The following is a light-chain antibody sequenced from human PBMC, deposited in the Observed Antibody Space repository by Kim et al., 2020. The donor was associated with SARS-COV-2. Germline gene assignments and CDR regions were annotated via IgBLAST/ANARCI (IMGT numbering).Light chain of an antibody. V-gene: IGKV1-5*03. CDR1: QSISSW. CDR2: ESS. CDR3: QQYNSYPLT. J-gene: IGKJ4*01. Sequence: DIQMTQSPSTLSASVGDRVTTSCRASQSISSWLAWYQQKPGKAPNLLIYESSSLESGVPSRFSGSGSGTEFTLTISSLQPDDFATYYCQQYNSYPLTFGGGTKVEIK.